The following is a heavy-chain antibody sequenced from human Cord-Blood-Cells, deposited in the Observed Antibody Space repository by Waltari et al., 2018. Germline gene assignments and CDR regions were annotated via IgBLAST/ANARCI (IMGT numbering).Heavy chain of an antibody. CDR1: GGSISSSSYY. J-gene: IGHJ4*02. Sequence: QLQLQESGPGLVKPSETLSLTCTVSGGSISSSSYYWGWIRQPPGKGLEWIGSIYYSGTTYYNPSLTSRVTISVDTSKNQFSLKLSSVTAADTAVYYCARYSSSWYWGQGTLVTVSS. D-gene: IGHD6-13*01. CDR2: IYYSGTT. CDR3: ARYSSSWY. V-gene: IGHV4-39*01.